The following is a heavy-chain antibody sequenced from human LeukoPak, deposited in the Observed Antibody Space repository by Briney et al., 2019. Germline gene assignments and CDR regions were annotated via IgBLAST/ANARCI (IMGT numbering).Heavy chain of an antibody. D-gene: IGHD3-3*01. CDR1: GGSISSYY. Sequence: SETLSLTCTVSGGSISSYYWSWIRQPPGKGLEWIGFIYYSGSTNYNPSLKSRVTISVDTSKNQFSLKLSSVTAADTAVYYCARVRNFGVVIPLYYSDYWGQGTLVTVSS. J-gene: IGHJ4*02. CDR3: ARVRNFGVVIPLYYSDY. CDR2: IYYSGST. V-gene: IGHV4-59*01.